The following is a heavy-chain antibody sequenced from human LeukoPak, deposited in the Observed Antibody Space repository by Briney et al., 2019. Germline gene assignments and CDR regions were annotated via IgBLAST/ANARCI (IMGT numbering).Heavy chain of an antibody. CDR2: INPNSGGT. CDR3: ARARGNYYDSSGYLEFDY. Sequence: ASVKVSCKASGYTFTGYYMHWVRQAPGQGLEWMGWINPNSGGTNYAQKFQGRVTMTRDTSISTAYMELSRLRSDDTAVYYCARARGNYYDSSGYLEFDYWGQGTLVTVSS. CDR1: GYTFTGYY. J-gene: IGHJ4*02. D-gene: IGHD3-22*01. V-gene: IGHV1-2*02.